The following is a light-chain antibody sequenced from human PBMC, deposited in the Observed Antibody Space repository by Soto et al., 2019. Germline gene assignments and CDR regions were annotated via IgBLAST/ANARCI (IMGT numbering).Light chain of an antibody. CDR2: EVT. V-gene: IGLV2-8*01. CDR3: SSYAGVKTFVV. J-gene: IGLJ2*01. Sequence: QSVLTQPPSASGSHGQSVTISCTGTNSDVGGYSYVSWYQQHPGKGPKLIIYEVTKRPSGVPARFSGSKSGNTASLTVSGLQTEDEADYYCSSYAGVKTFVVFGGGTQLTVL. CDR1: NSDVGGYSY.